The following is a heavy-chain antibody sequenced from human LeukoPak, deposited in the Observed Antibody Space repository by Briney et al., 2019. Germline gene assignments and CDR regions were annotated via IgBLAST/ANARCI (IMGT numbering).Heavy chain of an antibody. D-gene: IGHD6-19*01. CDR1: GFTFSSYW. J-gene: IGHJ4*02. Sequence: GGSLRLSCAASGFTFSSYWMHWLRHAPGRGPVWVSRINSDGSSTSYADSVKGRSTISRDNSKNTLYLQMNSLRAEDTAVYYCAKDSRSGWYRGSSPDYWGQGTLVTVSS. CDR2: INSDGSST. CDR3: AKDSRSGWYRGSSPDY. V-gene: IGHV3-74*01.